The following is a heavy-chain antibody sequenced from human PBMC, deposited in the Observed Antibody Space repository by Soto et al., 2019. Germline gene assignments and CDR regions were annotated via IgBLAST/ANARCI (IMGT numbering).Heavy chain of an antibody. CDR1: GYTFTSYD. CDR2: MNPNSGNT. D-gene: IGHD3-10*01. CDR3: ARGVLMVRGVITGY. V-gene: IGHV1-8*01. Sequence: QVQLVQSGAEVKKPGASVKVSCKASGYTFTSYDINWARQATGQGLEWMGWMNPNSGNTGYAQKFQGRVTMTRNTSISTAYMELSSLRFEDTAVYYCARGVLMVRGVITGYWGQGTLVTVSS. J-gene: IGHJ4*02.